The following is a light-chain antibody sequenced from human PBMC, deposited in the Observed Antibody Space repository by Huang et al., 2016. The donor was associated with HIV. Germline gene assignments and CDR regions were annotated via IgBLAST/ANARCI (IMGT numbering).Light chain of an antibody. CDR2: DAA. V-gene: IGKV1-5*01. J-gene: IGKJ1*01. CDR3: QQYNSYPWT. CDR1: ESISSW. Sequence: DIQMTQSPSTLSASMGDRVTITCRANESISSWLAWYQQKPGKVPKLLIYDAASFEGGVPSRFSGSKSGTDFNLSITDLQPDDFATYYCQQYNSYPWTFGQGTKVDIK.